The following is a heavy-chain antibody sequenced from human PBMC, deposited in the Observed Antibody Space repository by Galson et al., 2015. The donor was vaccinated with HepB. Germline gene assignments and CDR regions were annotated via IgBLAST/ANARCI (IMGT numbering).Heavy chain of an antibody. D-gene: IGHD2-8*02. CDR1: GYTFSSYS. CDR3: ARGALVAVVNANLNNWFDP. J-gene: IGHJ5*02. V-gene: IGHV1-18*01. Sequence: SVKASCKASGYTFSSYSIAWVRQAPGQGLEWMGWISAYDSSTNYAQKFQGRVTMTTETSTTTAYLELRSLRSDDTAVYYCARGALVAVVNANLNNWFDPWGQGTLVTVSS. CDR2: ISAYDSST.